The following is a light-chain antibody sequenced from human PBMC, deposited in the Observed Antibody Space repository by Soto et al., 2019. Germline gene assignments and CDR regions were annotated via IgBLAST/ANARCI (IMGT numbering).Light chain of an antibody. CDR1: QSLTSSF. Sequence: DIVLTQSPGTLSLSPGERATLSCRASQSLTSSFLAWYQQKPGQAPRLLIFASSRRATGITDRFSGSGSGTDFTLTISRLEPEDFAVYYCQQYAGSSITFGQGTRLEIK. CDR3: QQYAGSSIT. V-gene: IGKV3-20*01. J-gene: IGKJ5*01. CDR2: ASS.